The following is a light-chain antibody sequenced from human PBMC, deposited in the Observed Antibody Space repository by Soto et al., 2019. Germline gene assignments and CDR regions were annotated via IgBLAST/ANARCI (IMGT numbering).Light chain of an antibody. Sequence: QSALTQPPSVSGSPGQTVTISCTGTSTNVGADNYVPWYQQHPGTAPKLLIYGNSNRPSGVSDRFSGSKSGNSASLTITGLQPEDEAYYYCWSYASSPSGVVFGGGTKLTVL. CDR3: WSYASSPSGVV. V-gene: IGLV1-40*01. CDR1: STNVGADNY. CDR2: GNS. J-gene: IGLJ2*01.